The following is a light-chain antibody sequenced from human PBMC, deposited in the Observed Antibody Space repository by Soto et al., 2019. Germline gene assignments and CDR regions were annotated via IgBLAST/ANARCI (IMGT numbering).Light chain of an antibody. J-gene: IGLJ1*01. V-gene: IGLV1-47*01. CDR1: TSNNGKKF. CDR3: AVWDDSLTAYL. Sequence: SVLTQPPSASGTPGQRVTISCSGSTSNNGKKFVYWYQQPPRKAPPLLIYKNDQRPPGGPDPYSGAKSGTSASLAIIGVRSEDEADYFCAVWDDSLTAYLFGSGTKVTVL. CDR2: KND.